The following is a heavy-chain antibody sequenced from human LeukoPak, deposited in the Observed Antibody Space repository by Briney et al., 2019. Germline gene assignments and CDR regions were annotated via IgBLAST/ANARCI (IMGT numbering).Heavy chain of an antibody. Sequence: TSETLSLTCTVSDDSITMYYWTWIRQPPGKGLEWIGYIYYSGSTNYNPSLKSRVTISVDTSKNQFSLKLRSVTAADTAVYYCARVGGITMIVVLITDAFDIWGQGTMVTVSS. J-gene: IGHJ3*02. CDR2: IYYSGST. V-gene: IGHV4-59*12. D-gene: IGHD3-22*01. CDR3: ARVGGITMIVVLITDAFDI. CDR1: DDSITMYY.